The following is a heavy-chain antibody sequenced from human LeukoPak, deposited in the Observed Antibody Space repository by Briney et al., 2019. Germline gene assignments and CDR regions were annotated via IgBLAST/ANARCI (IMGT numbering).Heavy chain of an antibody. V-gene: IGHV4-34*01. Sequence: SETLSLTCAVYGGSFSGYYWSWIRQPPGKGLEWIGEINHSGSTNYNPSLKSRVTISVDTSKNQFSLKLSSVTAADTAVYYCARGGQDGGSVTTLPPTDAFDIWGQGTMVTVSS. J-gene: IGHJ3*02. CDR3: ARGGQDGGSVTTLPPTDAFDI. CDR1: GGSFSGYY. CDR2: INHSGST. D-gene: IGHD4-17*01.